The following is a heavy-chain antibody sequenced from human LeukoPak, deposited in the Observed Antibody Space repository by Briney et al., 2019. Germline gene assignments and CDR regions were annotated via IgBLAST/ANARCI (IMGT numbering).Heavy chain of an antibody. J-gene: IGHJ4*02. CDR2: ISGSDGGT. V-gene: IGHV3-23*01. CDR1: GFTFSSYA. D-gene: IGHD3-22*01. Sequence: GGSLRLSCAASGFTFSSYAMSWVRQAPGKGLEWVSPISGSDGGTYYADSVKGRFTISRDNSKNTLYLQINSLRAEDTAVYYCAKGGSGYYYYFDYWGQGTLVTVSS. CDR3: AKGGSGYYYYFDY.